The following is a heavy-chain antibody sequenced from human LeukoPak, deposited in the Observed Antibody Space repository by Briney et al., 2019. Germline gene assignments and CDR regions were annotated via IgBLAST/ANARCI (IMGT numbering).Heavy chain of an antibody. CDR3: ARGGIPVTGIDEVDY. CDR2: IGIGGDT. CDR1: GFTFSSYD. D-gene: IGHD2-21*02. V-gene: IGHV3-13*01. Sequence: GGSLRLSCAASGFTFSSYDMHWVRQATGKGLEWVSAIGIGGDTYYPGSVKGRFSISRENAKNSLYLQMNSLRAGDTAVYYCARGGIPVTGIDEVDYWGQGTLVTVSS. J-gene: IGHJ4*02.